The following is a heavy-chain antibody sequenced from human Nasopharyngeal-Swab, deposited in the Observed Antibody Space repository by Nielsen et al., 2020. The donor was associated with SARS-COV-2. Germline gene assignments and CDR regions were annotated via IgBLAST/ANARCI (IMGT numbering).Heavy chain of an antibody. CDR1: EFPFSSYS. CDR3: AATLWFGELPDY. J-gene: IGHJ4*02. Sequence: GGSLSLCCAASEFPFSSYSMNWVRQAPGKGLEWVSSISSSSSYIYYADSVKGRFTISRDNAKNSLYLQMNSLRAEDTAVYYCAATLWFGELPDYWGQGTLVTVSS. D-gene: IGHD3-10*01. V-gene: IGHV3-21*01. CDR2: ISSSSSYI.